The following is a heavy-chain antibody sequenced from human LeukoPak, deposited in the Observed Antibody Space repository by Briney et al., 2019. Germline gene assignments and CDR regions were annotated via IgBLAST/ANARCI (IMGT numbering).Heavy chain of an antibody. V-gene: IGHV4-39*01. CDR1: GGSISSSSYY. CDR2: IYYSGST. CDR3: ARATGSIAAATSYYFDY. J-gene: IGHJ4*02. Sequence: SETLSLTCTVSGGSISSSSYYWGWIRQPPGRGLEWNVSIYYSGSTYYNPSLKSRVTISVDTSKNQFPLKLSSVTAADTAVYYCARATGSIAAATSYYFDYWGQGTLVTVSS. D-gene: IGHD6-13*01.